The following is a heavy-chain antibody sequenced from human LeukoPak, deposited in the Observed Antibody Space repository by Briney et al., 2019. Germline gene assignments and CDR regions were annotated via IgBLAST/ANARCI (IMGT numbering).Heavy chain of an antibody. D-gene: IGHD6-25*01. CDR2: IYYSGST. V-gene: IGHV4-39*01. Sequence: WVRQAPGKGLEWIGRIYYSGSTYYNPSLKSRVTISVDTSKSQFSLKLSSVTAADTAVYYCARHLRVSYSSDWGQGTMVTVSS. J-gene: IGHJ3*01. CDR3: ARHLRVSYSSD.